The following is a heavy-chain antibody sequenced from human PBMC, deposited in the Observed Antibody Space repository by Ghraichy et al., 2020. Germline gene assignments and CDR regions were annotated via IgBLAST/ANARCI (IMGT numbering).Heavy chain of an antibody. CDR3: ARDWVVVVPAANDYYGMDV. CDR1: GYTFTSYG. J-gene: IGHJ6*02. Sequence: ASVKVSCKASGYTFTSYGISWVRQAPGQGLEWMGWISAYNGNTNYAQKLQGRVTMTTDTSTSTAYMELRSLRSDDTAVYYSARDWVVVVPAANDYYGMDVWGQGTTVTVSS. D-gene: IGHD2-2*01. CDR2: ISAYNGNT. V-gene: IGHV1-18*01.